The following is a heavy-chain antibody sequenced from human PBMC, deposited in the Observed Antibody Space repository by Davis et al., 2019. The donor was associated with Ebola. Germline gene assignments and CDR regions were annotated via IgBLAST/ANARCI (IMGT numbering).Heavy chain of an antibody. Sequence: GESLKISCAASGFTFSSYGMHWVRQAPGKGLEWVAVIWYDGSNKYYADSVKGRFTISRDNSKNTLYLQMNSLRAEDTAVYYCARVGGDIVVVPAAILHYYYGMDVWGQGTTVTVSS. V-gene: IGHV3-33*01. J-gene: IGHJ6*02. CDR3: ARVGGDIVVVPAAILHYYYGMDV. D-gene: IGHD2-2*02. CDR1: GFTFSSYG. CDR2: IWYDGSNK.